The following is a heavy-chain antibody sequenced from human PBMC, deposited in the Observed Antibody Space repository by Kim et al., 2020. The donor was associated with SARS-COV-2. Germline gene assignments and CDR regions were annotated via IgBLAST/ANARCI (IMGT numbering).Heavy chain of an antibody. J-gene: IGHJ6*02. CDR1: GGSISSFY. Sequence: SETLSLTCAVSGGSISSFYWSWIRQPPGKGLEWIGYIFYSGKTNYNPSLKSRVTISVDTSKNQFSLNLRSVTAADTAVYYCARAPQTLELSYFYYYGMDVWGPGTTVTVSS. V-gene: IGHV4-59*13. CDR2: IFYSGKT. CDR3: ARAPQTLELSYFYYYGMDV. D-gene: IGHD1-7*01.